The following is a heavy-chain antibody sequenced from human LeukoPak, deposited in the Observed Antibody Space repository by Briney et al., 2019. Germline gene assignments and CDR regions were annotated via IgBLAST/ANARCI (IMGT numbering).Heavy chain of an antibody. CDR1: GGSISSSSYY. CDR3: AREMASGSDY. CDR2: IYYSGST. J-gene: IGHJ4*02. Sequence: SETLSLTCTVSGGSISSSSYYWGWIRQPPGKGLEWIGSIYYSGSTYYNPSLKSRVTISVDTSKNQFSLKLSSVTAADTAVYYCAREMASGSDYWGQGTLVTVSS. D-gene: IGHD1-26*01. V-gene: IGHV4-39*07.